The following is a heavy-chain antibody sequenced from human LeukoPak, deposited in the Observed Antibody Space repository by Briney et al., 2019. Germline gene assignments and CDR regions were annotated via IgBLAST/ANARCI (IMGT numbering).Heavy chain of an antibody. CDR1: GFTFSSYW. D-gene: IGHD6-19*01. CDR3: ARDHSGWSPIYYYYGMDV. V-gene: IGHV3-7*01. CDR2: IKQDGSEK. Sequence: GGSLRLSCAASGFTFSSYWMSWVRQAPGKGLEWVANIKQDGSEKYYVDSVKGRFTISRDNAKNSLYLQMNSLRAEDTAVYYCARDHSGWSPIYYYYGMDVWGRGTTVTVSS. J-gene: IGHJ6*02.